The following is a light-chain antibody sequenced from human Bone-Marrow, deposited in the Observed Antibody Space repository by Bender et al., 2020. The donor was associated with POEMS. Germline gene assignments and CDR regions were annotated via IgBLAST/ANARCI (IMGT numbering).Light chain of an antibody. CDR3: CSLACRSTCLV. CDR1: GSDVGSYDL. CDR2: EVN. J-gene: IGLJ2*01. V-gene: IGLV2-23*02. Sequence: QSALTQPASVSGFPGQSITIACTGTGSDVGSYDLVSWYQQHPGKVPKLMIYEVNKRPSGVSNRFSGSKSGNTASLTISGIQAEDEADYYCCSLACRSTCLVFGGGTKLTVL.